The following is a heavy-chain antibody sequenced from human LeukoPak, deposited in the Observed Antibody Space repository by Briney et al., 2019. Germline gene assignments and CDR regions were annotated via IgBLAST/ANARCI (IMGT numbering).Heavy chain of an antibody. CDR1: GGSISSYY. Sequence: PSETLSLTCTVSGGSISSYYWSWIRQPPGKGLEWIGYIYYSGSTNDNPSLKSRVTISVDTSKNQFSLKLSSVTAADTAVYYCARFKGGYNYGLDYWGQGTLVTVSS. D-gene: IGHD5-18*01. V-gene: IGHV4-59*01. J-gene: IGHJ4*02. CDR3: ARFKGGYNYGLDY. CDR2: IYYSGST.